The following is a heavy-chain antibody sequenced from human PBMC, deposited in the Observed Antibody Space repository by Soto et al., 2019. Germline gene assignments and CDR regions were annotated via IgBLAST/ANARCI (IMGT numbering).Heavy chain of an antibody. J-gene: IGHJ6*03. CDR2: MNPNSGNT. Sequence: GASVKVSCKASGYTFTSYDINWVRQATGQGLEWMGWMNPNSGNTGYAQKLQGRVTMTRNTSISTAYMELSSLRSEDTAVYYCARVVAEDYYYYYMDVWGKGTTVTVSS. V-gene: IGHV1-8*01. CDR1: GYTFTSYD. D-gene: IGHD3-10*01. CDR3: ARVVAEDYYYYYMDV.